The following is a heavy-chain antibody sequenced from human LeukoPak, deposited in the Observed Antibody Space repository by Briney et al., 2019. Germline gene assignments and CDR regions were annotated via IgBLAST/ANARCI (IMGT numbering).Heavy chain of an antibody. CDR2: IFSGGNT. CDR3: ARGGVGMYYFDF. D-gene: IGHD2-21*01. Sequence: GGSQRLSCAASGFTVSTIYMTWVRQAPGKGLEWVSVIFSGGNTYYADSVQGRFTIFRDNSKNMLYLQMNGLRAADTAVYYCARGGVGMYYFDFWGQGTLVTVSS. CDR1: GFTVSTIY. V-gene: IGHV3-53*01. J-gene: IGHJ4*02.